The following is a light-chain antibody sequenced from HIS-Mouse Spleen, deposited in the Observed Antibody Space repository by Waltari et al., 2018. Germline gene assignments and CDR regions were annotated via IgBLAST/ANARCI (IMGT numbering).Light chain of an antibody. CDR1: SPRSPY. CDR3: NSRDSSGNHLV. Sequence: SSDLTQDPAVSVALGHAVRITCQGDSPRSPYASWYHQKPGQAPVLVIYGKNNRPSGIPDRFSGSSSGNTASLTITGAQAEDEADYYCNSRDSSGNHLVFGGGTKLTVL. V-gene: IGLV3-19*01. CDR2: GKN. J-gene: IGLJ3*02.